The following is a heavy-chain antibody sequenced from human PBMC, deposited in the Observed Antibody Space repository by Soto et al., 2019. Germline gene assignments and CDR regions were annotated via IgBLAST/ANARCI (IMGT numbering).Heavy chain of an antibody. V-gene: IGHV1-3*01. D-gene: IGHD5-12*01. Sequence: QVQLVQSWAQVKKPGASVKVSCKASGSTFDNYALHWVRQAPGRRLEWMGWIHAGNGYTKYSQSFTGRFTITMEPFASAVNMDLSSLRSEDTAVYCFAIVQYSGDDFKLAFDIWGQGTMVTVSS. CDR3: AIVQYSGDDFKLAFDI. CDR1: GSTFDNYA. CDR2: IHAGNGYT. J-gene: IGHJ3*02.